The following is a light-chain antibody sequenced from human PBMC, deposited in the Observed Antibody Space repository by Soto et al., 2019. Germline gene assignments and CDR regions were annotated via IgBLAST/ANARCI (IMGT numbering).Light chain of an antibody. Sequence: DIQMTQSPSTLSASVGDRDSITCRASQSMSDWLAWYQQKPGKAPKLLIYRTSDLESGVPSRFSGSGSGTEFTLTISSLQPDDFSTYYCQQYNTYPWTFGQGTKVEIK. J-gene: IGKJ1*01. CDR2: RTS. V-gene: IGKV1-5*03. CDR1: QSMSDW. CDR3: QQYNTYPWT.